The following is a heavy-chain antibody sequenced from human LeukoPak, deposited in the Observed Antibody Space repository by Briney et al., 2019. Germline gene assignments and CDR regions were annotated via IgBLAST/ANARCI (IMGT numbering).Heavy chain of an antibody. V-gene: IGHV3-53*01. CDR3: ASRNPVGYCSGGSCGRGLTDY. CDR2: IYSGGST. J-gene: IGHJ4*02. CDR1: AFTVSSNY. Sequence: PGGSLRLACAASAFTVSSNYMSWVRQAPGKGLGWVSVIYSGGSTYYADSVKGRFTISRDNSKNTLYLQMNSLRAEDTAVYYCASRNPVGYCSGGSCGRGLTDYWGQGTLVTVSS. D-gene: IGHD2-15*01.